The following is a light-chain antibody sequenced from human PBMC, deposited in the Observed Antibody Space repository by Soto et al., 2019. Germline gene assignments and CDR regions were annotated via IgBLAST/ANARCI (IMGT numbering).Light chain of an antibody. J-gene: IGLJ3*02. Sequence: QSALTQPASVSGSPGQSITLSCTGTPSDVGSYNLVSWYQQYPGKAPKLMIYEGSKRPSGLSSRFSGSQSGNTASLTISGLQAEDEADYYCCSYAGVWVFGGGTQLTVL. CDR3: CSYAGVWV. CDR1: PSDVGSYNL. CDR2: EGS. V-gene: IGLV2-23*01.